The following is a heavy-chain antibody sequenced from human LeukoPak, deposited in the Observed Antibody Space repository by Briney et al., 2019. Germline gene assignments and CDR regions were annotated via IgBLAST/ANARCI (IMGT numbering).Heavy chain of an antibody. CDR2: ISSSGGST. CDR3: ASTIAVAPSAFDI. D-gene: IGHD6-19*01. J-gene: IGHJ3*02. V-gene: IGHV3-23*01. Sequence: GGSLRLSCAASGFSFNNYAMSWVRQAPGKGLEWVSGISSSGGSTYYADSVKGRFTISRDNSKNTLYLQMNSLRAEDTAVYYCASTIAVAPSAFDIWGQGTMVTVSS. CDR1: GFSFNNYA.